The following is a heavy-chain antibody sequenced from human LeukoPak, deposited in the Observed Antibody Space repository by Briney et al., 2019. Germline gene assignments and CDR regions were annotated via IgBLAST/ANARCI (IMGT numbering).Heavy chain of an antibody. CDR3: ARARDYGGNAIFFDY. Sequence: GGSLRLSCAASGFTFSSYAMNWVRQAPGKGLEWVSTISGSGDSTYYADSVKGRFTISRDNSKNTLLLQMNSLRAEDTALYYCARARDYGGNAIFFDYWGQGTLVTVSS. D-gene: IGHD4-23*01. V-gene: IGHV3-23*01. CDR2: ISGSGDST. CDR1: GFTFSSYA. J-gene: IGHJ4*02.